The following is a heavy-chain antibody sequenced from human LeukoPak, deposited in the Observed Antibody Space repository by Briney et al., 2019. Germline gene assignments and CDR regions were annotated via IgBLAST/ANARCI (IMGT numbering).Heavy chain of an antibody. D-gene: IGHD4-11*01. V-gene: IGHV3-30-3*01. CDR1: GFTFSSYA. CDR2: ISYDGSNK. Sequence: PGGSLRLSCAASGFTFSSYAMHWVRQAPGKGLEWVAVISYDGSNKYYADSVKGRFTISRDNSKNTLYLQMNSLRAEDTAVYYCAREPYYGNYAYFQHWGQGTLVTVSS. J-gene: IGHJ1*01. CDR3: AREPYYGNYAYFQH.